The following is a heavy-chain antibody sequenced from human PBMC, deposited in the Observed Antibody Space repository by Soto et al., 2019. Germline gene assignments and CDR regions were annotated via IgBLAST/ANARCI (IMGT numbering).Heavy chain of an antibody. CDR1: GYTFTSYG. V-gene: IGHV1-18*04. D-gene: IGHD2-15*01. CDR3: EREILSPDFYYHGMDV. J-gene: IGHJ6*02. CDR2: ISAKKGNT. Sequence: QGQLVQSGAEVKKPGASVKVSCKASGYTFTSYGISWVRQAPGQGLEWMGWISAKKGNTKYSQKFQGRVTMTTDTSTSTAYMEMRSLSSDDTAVYYCEREILSPDFYYHGMDVWGQGTTVTGSS.